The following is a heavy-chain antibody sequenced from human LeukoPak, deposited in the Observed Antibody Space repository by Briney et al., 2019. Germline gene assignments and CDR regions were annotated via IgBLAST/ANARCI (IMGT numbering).Heavy chain of an antibody. CDR2: INQNGGEK. CDR1: GFIFSDYW. Sequence: GGSLRLSCAVSGFIFSDYWMNWVRQAPGKGLEWVASINQNGGEKSYVDSVKGRFTTTRDNAKNALYLQMNSLRVEDTAVYYCARLLWYGEPWGQGTLVTVSS. D-gene: IGHD3-10*01. V-gene: IGHV3-7*01. CDR3: ARLLWYGEP. J-gene: IGHJ5*02.